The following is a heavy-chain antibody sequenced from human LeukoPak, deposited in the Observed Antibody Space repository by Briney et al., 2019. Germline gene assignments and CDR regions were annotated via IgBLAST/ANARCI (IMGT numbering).Heavy chain of an antibody. CDR2: ISYDGSNK. V-gene: IGHV3-30*18. J-gene: IGHJ4*02. CDR1: GFTFSSYG. D-gene: IGHD3-22*01. CDR3: AKDPAGSSGSN. Sequence: GGSLRLSCAASGFTFSSYGMHWVRQAPGKGLEWVAVISYDGSNKYYADSVKGRFTISRDNSKNTLYLQMNSLRAADTAVYYCAKDPAGSSGSNWGQGTLVTVSS.